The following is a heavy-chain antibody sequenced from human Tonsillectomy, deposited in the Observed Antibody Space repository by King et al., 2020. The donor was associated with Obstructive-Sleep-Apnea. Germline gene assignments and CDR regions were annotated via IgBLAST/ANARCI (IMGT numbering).Heavy chain of an antibody. CDR2: ISSSSTTI. D-gene: IGHD3-3*01. V-gene: IGHV3-48*04. CDR1: GFTFSTYN. Sequence: VQLVESGGGLVQPGGSLRLSCAASGFTFSTYNMNWVRQAPGKGLEWVSYISSSSTTIHYADPVKGRFTISRDNAKNSLFLQMNSLTVEDTAVYYCVRGGLDWPALEYWGQGTLVTVSS. CDR3: VRGGLDWPALEY. J-gene: IGHJ4*02.